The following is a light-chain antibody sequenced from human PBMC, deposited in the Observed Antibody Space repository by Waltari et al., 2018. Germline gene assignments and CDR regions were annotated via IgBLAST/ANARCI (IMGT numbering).Light chain of an antibody. CDR3: SSYTNTSPYVL. J-gene: IGLJ2*01. V-gene: IGLV2-14*03. CDR2: DVG. Sequence: HSALTQPASVSGSPGQSISISCTGTSSDVGIYGYVSWYQQKPGTAPKLMVYDVGFRPSGVSDRFSGSKSGNTASLTISGLQAEDEATYYCSSYTNTSPYVLFGGGTKLTVL. CDR1: SSDVGIYGY.